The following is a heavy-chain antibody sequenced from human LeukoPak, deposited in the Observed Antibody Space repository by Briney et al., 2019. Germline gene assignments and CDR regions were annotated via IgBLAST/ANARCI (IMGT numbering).Heavy chain of an antibody. CDR1: GGSISSSSYY. CDR3: ARSYSNYVYYYYYMDV. CDR2: IYYSGST. J-gene: IGHJ6*03. D-gene: IGHD4-11*01. Sequence: SETLSLTCTVSGGSISSSSYYWRWIRQPPGKGLEWIGSIYYSGSTYYNPSLKSRVTISVDTSKNQFSLKLSSVTAADTAVYYCARSYSNYVYYYYYMDVWGKGTTVTVSS. V-gene: IGHV4-39*01.